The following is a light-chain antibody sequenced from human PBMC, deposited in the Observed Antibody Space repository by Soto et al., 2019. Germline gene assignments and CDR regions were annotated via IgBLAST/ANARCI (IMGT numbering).Light chain of an antibody. V-gene: IGLV2-14*01. CDR1: SSDVGYYNY. Sequence: QSALTQPASVSGSPGQSITISCTGTSSDVGYYNYVSWYQQHPGKAPKLMIYDVSYRPSGVSNRFSGSKSGNTASLTISGLQAEDEADYYCTSYTTISTVAFGGGTQLTVL. CDR2: DVS. CDR3: TSYTTISTVA. J-gene: IGLJ2*01.